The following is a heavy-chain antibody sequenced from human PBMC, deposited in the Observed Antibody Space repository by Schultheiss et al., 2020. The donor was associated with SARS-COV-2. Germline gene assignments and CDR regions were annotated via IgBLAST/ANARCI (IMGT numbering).Heavy chain of an antibody. CDR3: ATADPRVGAPDY. D-gene: IGHD1-26*01. CDR1: GGSFSGYY. J-gene: IGHJ4*02. V-gene: IGHV4-34*01. Sequence: SETLSLTCAVYGGSFSGYYWSWIRQPPGKGLEWIGYIYHSGSTNYNPSLKSRVTMSVDTSKNQFSLKLSSVTAADTAVYYCATADPRVGAPDYWGQGTLVTVSS. CDR2: IYHSGST.